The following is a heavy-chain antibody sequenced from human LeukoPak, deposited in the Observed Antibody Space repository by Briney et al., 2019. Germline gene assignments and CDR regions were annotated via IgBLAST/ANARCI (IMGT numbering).Heavy chain of an antibody. Sequence: KTGGSLRLSCAASGFTFSNAWMSWVRQAPGKGLEWVGRIKSKTDGGTTDYAAPVKGRFTISRDDSKNTLYLQMNSLKTEDTAVYYCLRDWYGSGSYWQIRESCFDYWGQGTLVTVSS. V-gene: IGHV3-15*01. CDR1: GFTFSNAW. D-gene: IGHD3-10*01. CDR2: IKSKTDGGTT. CDR3: LRDWYGSGSYWQIRESCFDY. J-gene: IGHJ4*02.